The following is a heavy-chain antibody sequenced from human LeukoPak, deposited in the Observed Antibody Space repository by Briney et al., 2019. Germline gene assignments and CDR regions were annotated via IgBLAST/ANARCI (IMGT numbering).Heavy chain of an antibody. J-gene: IGHJ4*02. Sequence: GGSLRLSCAASGFTFSDYGMNWVRQTPGEGLEWVSYISSSGSTIYYADSVKGRFTISRDNAKNSLYPQMNSLRAEDTAVYYCAKGFYVSDPEDYWGQGTLVTVSS. CDR1: GFTFSDYG. CDR3: AKGFYVSDPEDY. D-gene: IGHD3-16*01. CDR2: ISSSGSTI. V-gene: IGHV3-48*04.